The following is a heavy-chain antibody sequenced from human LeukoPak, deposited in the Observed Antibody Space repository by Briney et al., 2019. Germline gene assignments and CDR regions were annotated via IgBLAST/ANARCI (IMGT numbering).Heavy chain of an antibody. CDR1: GGSISSSSYY. CDR2: IYYSGST. J-gene: IGHJ4*02. V-gene: IGHV4-39*07. D-gene: IGHD6-13*01. CDR3: ARIGGGLAAAGLPLFDY. Sequence: SETLSLTCTVSGGSISSSSYYWGWIRQPPGKGLEWIGSIYYSGSTYYNPSLKSRVTISVDTSKIQFSLKLSSVTAADTAVYYCARIGGGLAAAGLPLFDYWGQGTLVTVSS.